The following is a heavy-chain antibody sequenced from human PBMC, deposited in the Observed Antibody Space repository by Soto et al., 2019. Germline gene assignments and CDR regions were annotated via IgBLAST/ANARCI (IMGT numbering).Heavy chain of an antibody. J-gene: IGHJ3*02. CDR1: GGTFSSYT. Sequence: ASVKVCCKASGGTFSSYTISWVRQAPGQGLEWMGRIIPILGIANYAQKFQGRVTITADKSTSTAYMELSSLRSEDTAVYYCARDPQKQTGTTFDAFDIWGQGTMVTVSS. D-gene: IGHD1-7*01. CDR3: ARDPQKQTGTTFDAFDI. CDR2: IIPILGIA. V-gene: IGHV1-69*04.